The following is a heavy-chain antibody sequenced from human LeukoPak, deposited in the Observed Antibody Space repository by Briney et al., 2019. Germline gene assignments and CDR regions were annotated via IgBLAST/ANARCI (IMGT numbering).Heavy chain of an antibody. D-gene: IGHD3-10*01. J-gene: IGHJ4*02. CDR1: GYTFTSYY. CDR3: ASSMVRGVISDY. Sequence: ASVKVSCKASGYTFTSYYMHWVRQAPGQGLEWMGIINPSGVSTSYAQKFQGRVTVTRDMSTSTVYMELSSLRSEDTAVYYCASSMVRGVISDYWGQGTLVTVSS. V-gene: IGHV1-46*01. CDR2: INPSGVST.